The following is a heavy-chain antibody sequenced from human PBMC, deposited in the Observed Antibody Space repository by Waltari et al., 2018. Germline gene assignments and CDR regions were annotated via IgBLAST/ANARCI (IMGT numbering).Heavy chain of an antibody. CDR1: GDSISGNYC. CDR2: VHHSGKT. D-gene: IGHD2-2*01. Sequence: QVQLQESGQGLVKPSGTLSLTRAVSGDSISGNYCWSWVRQSPEKGLEWIGQVHHSGKTHYNPSLQSRVTISLDKPKNQFSLNLNSVTAADTAVYYCAGDRAIGLFFDYWGRGTLVTVSS. J-gene: IGHJ4*02. CDR3: AGDRAIGLFFDY. V-gene: IGHV4-4*02.